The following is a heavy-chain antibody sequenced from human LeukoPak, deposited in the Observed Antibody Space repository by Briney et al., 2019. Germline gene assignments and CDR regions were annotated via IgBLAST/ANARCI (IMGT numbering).Heavy chain of an antibody. D-gene: IGHD2-8*02. Sequence: GGSLRLSCTASGFTFSGNAMGWVRQAPGKGLEWVSGIGSDENRLYADSVRGRFTISRDNSKNTLYLQMNSLRVEDTAVYYCAKDVIHWSFDHWGQGTLVTVSS. J-gene: IGHJ4*02. CDR2: IGSDENR. CDR3: AKDVIHWSFDH. V-gene: IGHV3-23*01. CDR1: GFTFSGNA.